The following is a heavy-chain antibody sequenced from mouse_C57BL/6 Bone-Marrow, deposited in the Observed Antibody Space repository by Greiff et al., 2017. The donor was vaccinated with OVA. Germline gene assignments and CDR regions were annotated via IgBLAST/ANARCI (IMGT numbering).Heavy chain of an antibody. CDR3: ARGAGTEFAY. J-gene: IGHJ3*01. CDR1: GYTFTSYW. D-gene: IGHD4-1*01. CDR2: IDPSDSYT. V-gene: IGHV1-69*01. Sequence: QVQLQQPGAELVIPGASVQLSCKASGYTFTSYWMHWVKQRPGQGLEWIGEIDPSDSYTNYNQKFKGKSTLTVDKSSSTSYMQLSSLTSEDSAVDYCARGAGTEFAYWGQGTLVTVSA.